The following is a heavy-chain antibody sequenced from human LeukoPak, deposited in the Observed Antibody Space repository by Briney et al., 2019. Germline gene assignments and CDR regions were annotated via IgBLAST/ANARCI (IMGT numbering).Heavy chain of an antibody. Sequence: GASVNVSCKASGYTFTSYGISWVRQAPGQGLEWMGWISAYNGNTNYAQKLQGRVTMTTDTSTSTAYMELRSLRSDDTAVYYCARLQWLARFNWPDYWGQGTLVTVSS. V-gene: IGHV1-18*01. D-gene: IGHD6-19*01. J-gene: IGHJ4*02. CDR2: ISAYNGNT. CDR1: GYTFTSYG. CDR3: ARLQWLARFNWPDY.